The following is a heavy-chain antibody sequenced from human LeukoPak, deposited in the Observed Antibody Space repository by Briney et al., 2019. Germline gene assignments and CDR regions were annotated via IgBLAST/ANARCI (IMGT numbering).Heavy chain of an antibody. D-gene: IGHD6-19*01. CDR3: AQGFSSGWYPY. CDR1: GFSVSSFG. V-gene: IGHV3-23*01. CDR2: ISLNGETT. J-gene: IGHJ4*02. Sequence: GGSLRLSCAVPGFSVSSFGMSWVRQAPGKGLEWISAISLNGETTWYADSVKGRFTISRDNSKNTLYLQLTSLRAEDTAVYYCAQGFSSGWYPYWGQGSLVSVSS.